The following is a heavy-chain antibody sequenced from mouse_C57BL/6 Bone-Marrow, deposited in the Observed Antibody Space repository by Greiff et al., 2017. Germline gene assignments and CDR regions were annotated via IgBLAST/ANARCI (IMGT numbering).Heavy chain of an antibody. Sequence: EVMLVESGGGLVQPGGSLSLSCAASGFTFTDYYMSWVRQPPGKALEWLGFIRHKANGYTTEYSASVKGRFTISRDNSQSILYLQMNALRAEDSATYYCARVTTGGAHFDYWGQGTTLTVSS. CDR2: IRHKANGYTT. CDR3: ARVTTGGAHFDY. D-gene: IGHD1-1*01. V-gene: IGHV7-3*01. J-gene: IGHJ2*01. CDR1: GFTFTDYY.